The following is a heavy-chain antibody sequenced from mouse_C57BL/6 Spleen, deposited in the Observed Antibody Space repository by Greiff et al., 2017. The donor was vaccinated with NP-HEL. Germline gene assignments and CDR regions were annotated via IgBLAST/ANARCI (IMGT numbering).Heavy chain of an antibody. CDR1: GFTFSDYG. Sequence: EVQGVESGGGLVKPGGSLKLSCAASGFTFSDYGMHWVRQAPEKGLEWVAYISSGSSTIYYADTVKGRFTFSRDNAKNPLFLQMTSLRSEATAMYYCARSPYGLRDWDFDVWGTGTTVTVSS. CDR3: ARSPYGLRDWDFDV. CDR2: ISSGSSTI. D-gene: IGHD2-2*01. J-gene: IGHJ1*03. V-gene: IGHV5-17*01.